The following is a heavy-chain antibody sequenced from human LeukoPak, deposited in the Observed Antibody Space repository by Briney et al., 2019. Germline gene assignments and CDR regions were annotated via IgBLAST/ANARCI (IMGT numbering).Heavy chain of an antibody. CDR2: IYSGGST. J-gene: IGHJ4*02. CDR3: ATYYYDSSGYYYPTDY. V-gene: IGHV3-53*01. Sequence: GGSLRLSCAASGFTVSSNYMSWVRQAPGKGLEWVSVIYSGGSTYYADSVKGRFTISRDNSKNTLYLQMNSLRAEDTAVYYCATYYYDSSGYYYPTDYWGPGTLVTVSS. D-gene: IGHD3-22*01. CDR1: GFTVSSNY.